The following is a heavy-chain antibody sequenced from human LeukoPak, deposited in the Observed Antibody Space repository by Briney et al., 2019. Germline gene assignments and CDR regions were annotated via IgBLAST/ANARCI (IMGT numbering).Heavy chain of an antibody. D-gene: IGHD2-2*02. CDR1: GFTFSNHA. J-gene: IGHJ5*02. Sequence: GGSLRLSCAASGFTFSNHAMSWVRQAPGKGPGWVSSISSRSTYTDYADSVKGRFTISRDNSKNTLNLQMHSLRAEDTAVYYCAKDDQGDCTSSSCYRWFDPWGQGTRVSVSS. CDR3: AKDDQGDCTSSSCYRWFDP. V-gene: IGHV3-23*01. CDR2: ISSRSTYT.